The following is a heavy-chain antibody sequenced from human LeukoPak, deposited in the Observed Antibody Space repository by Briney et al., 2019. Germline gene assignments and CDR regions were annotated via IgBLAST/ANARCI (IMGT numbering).Heavy chain of an antibody. J-gene: IGHJ4*02. CDR2: ISYDGSNK. V-gene: IGHV3-30-3*01. D-gene: IGHD3-3*01. Sequence: PGRSLRLSCAASGFTFSSYAMHWVRQAPGKGLEWVAVISYDGSNKYYADSVKGRFTISRDNSKNTLYLQMNSLRAEDTAVYYCACGYDFWSGYNRIDYWGQGTLVTVSS. CDR1: GFTFSSYA. CDR3: ACGYDFWSGYNRIDY.